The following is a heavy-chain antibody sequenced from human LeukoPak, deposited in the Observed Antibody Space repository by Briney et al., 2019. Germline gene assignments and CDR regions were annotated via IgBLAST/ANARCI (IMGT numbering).Heavy chain of an antibody. CDR1: GYTFTSYG. J-gene: IGHJ5*02. CDR2: ISAYNGNT. CDR3: ASAKGGSYLPGWFGP. D-gene: IGHD1-26*01. Sequence: GASVKVSCKASGYTFTSYGISWVRQAPGQGLEWMGWISAYNGNTNYAQKLQGRVTMTTDTSTSTAYMELRSLRSDDTAMYYCASAKGGSYLPGWFGPWGQGTLVTVSS. V-gene: IGHV1-18*01.